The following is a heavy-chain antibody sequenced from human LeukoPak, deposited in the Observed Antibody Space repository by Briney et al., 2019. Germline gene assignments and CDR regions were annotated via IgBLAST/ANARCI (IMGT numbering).Heavy chain of an antibody. Sequence: GASVKVPCKASGYTFTGYYMHWVRQAPGQGLEWMGWINPNSGGTNYAQKFQGRVTMTRDTSISTAYMELSRLRSDDTAVYYCARERPYYYDSSGYYHQYYFDYWGQGTLVTVSS. CDR2: INPNSGGT. CDR3: ARERPYYYDSSGYYHQYYFDY. D-gene: IGHD3-22*01. J-gene: IGHJ4*02. V-gene: IGHV1-2*02. CDR1: GYTFTGYY.